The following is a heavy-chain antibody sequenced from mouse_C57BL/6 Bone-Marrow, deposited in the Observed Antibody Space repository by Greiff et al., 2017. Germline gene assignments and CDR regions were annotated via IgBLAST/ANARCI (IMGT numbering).Heavy chain of an antibody. V-gene: IGHV5-2*01. CDR1: EYEFPSHD. D-gene: IGHD2-12*01. Sequence: DVHLVESGGGLVQPGESLKLSCESNEYEFPSHDMSWVRKTPEKRLELVAAINSDGGSTYYPDTMERRFIISRDNTKKTLYLQMSSLRSEDTALYYCARLLRGGLAIDYWGQGTSVTVSS. CDR3: ARLLRGGLAIDY. CDR2: INSDGGST. J-gene: IGHJ4*01.